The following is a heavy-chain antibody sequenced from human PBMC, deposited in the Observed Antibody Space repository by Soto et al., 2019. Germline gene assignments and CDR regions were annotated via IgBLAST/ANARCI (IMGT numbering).Heavy chain of an antibody. D-gene: IGHD6-13*01. J-gene: IGHJ6*03. V-gene: IGHV4-59*01. CDR2: IYYSGST. Sequence: SETLSLTCTVSGGSISSYYWSWIRQPPGKGLEWIGYIYYSGSTNYNPSLQSRVTISVDTSKNQFSLKLSSVTAAATAVYYCARSIAAAVGYMDVWGQGTTVTVSS. CDR1: GGSISSYY. CDR3: ARSIAAAVGYMDV.